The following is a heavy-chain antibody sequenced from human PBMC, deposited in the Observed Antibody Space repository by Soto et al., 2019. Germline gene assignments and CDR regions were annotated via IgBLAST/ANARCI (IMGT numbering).Heavy chain of an antibody. J-gene: IGHJ6*02. CDR1: GFTFSSYW. CDR3: AREGVTIFGVDTYYYYGMDV. D-gene: IGHD3-3*01. V-gene: IGHV3-7*03. Sequence: PGGSLRLSCAASGFTFSSYWMSWVRQAPGKGLEWVANIKQDGSEKYYVDSVKGRFTISRDNAKNSLYLQMNSLRAEDTAVYYCAREGVTIFGVDTYYYYGMDVWGQGTTVTVSS. CDR2: IKQDGSEK.